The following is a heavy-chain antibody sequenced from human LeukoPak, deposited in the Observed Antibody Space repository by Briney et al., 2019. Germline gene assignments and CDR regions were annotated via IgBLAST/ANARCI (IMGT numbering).Heavy chain of an antibody. CDR1: GLTIASHG. CDR3: AKREWEGYGYYMDV. D-gene: IGHD1-26*01. V-gene: IGHV3-33*03. CDR2: IFYDGSNE. J-gene: IGHJ6*03. Sequence: PGGSLRLSCAASGLTIASHGMHWVRQAPGKGLEWVAVIFYDGSNEYYADSVKGRFTISRDTSKNTLYLQMNSLRAEDTAVYYCAKREWEGYGYYMDVWGKGTTVTVSS.